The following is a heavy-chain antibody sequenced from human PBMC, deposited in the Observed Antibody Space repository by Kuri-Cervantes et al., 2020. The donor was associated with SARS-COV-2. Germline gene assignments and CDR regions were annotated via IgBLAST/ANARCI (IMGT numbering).Heavy chain of an antibody. CDR2: IRSKTNSHAT. D-gene: IGHD4-17*01. V-gene: IGHV3-73*01. CDR3: TRPRGEATVTSPYYYYMDV. CDR1: GFVFSDSA. Sequence: GESLKISCVASGFVFSDSAIHWVRQASGKGLEWVGRIRSKTNSHATSYAASVKGRFTISRDDSKHTAFLQMNSLKTEDTAVYYCTRPRGEATVTSPYYYYMDVWGKGTTVTVSS. J-gene: IGHJ6*03.